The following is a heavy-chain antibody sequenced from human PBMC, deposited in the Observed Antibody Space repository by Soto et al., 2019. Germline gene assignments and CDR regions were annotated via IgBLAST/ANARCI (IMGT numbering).Heavy chain of an antibody. J-gene: IGHJ4*02. CDR3: ARSLFMVAPDNEPFDY. CDR1: GFPFSNYA. Sequence: VQLLESGGSLVQHGGSLTLSCAASGFPFSNYAMSWVRQTPEKGPAGVAAISGGGNDRYYADFVKSRFTFSRDKSRNILYLQMTSLRAEDTATYYCARSLFMVAPDNEPFDYWGQGTLVTVSS. D-gene: IGHD5-12*01. CDR2: ISGGGNDR. V-gene: IGHV3-23*01.